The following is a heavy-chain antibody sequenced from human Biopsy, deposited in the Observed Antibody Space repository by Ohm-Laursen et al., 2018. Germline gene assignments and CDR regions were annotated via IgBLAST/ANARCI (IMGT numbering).Heavy chain of an antibody. V-gene: IGHV4-38-2*01. CDR3: ARVAGGYAYYYGMDV. Sequence: SQTLSLTCAVSGYSVTNDYYWGWIRQPPGKGLEWIGNIYYDGITYYNPSLKSRVAVSVDTSKNQFSLSLTSVTAADTAVYYCARVAGGYAYYYGMDVWGQGTTVIVSS. CDR2: IYYDGIT. J-gene: IGHJ6*02. D-gene: IGHD5-12*01. CDR1: GYSVTNDYY.